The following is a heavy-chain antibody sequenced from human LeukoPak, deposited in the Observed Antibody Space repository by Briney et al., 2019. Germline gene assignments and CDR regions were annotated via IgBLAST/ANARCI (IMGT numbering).Heavy chain of an antibody. J-gene: IGHJ4*02. CDR3: AKAASQWLARLDY. Sequence: GGSLRLSCTASGFTFNNYAMSWVRQAPGKGLDWLSAVSAGGGTTSYADSVKGRFTISCGNSQETLYVQMNSLQAEDTAVYYCAKAASQWLARLDYWGQGVLVTVSS. CDR2: VSAGGGTT. V-gene: IGHV3-23*01. CDR1: GFTFNNYA. D-gene: IGHD6-19*01.